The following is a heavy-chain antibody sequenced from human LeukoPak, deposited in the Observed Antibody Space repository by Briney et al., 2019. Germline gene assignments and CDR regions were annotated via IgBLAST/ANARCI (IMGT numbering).Heavy chain of an antibody. CDR1: GFSFTTYD. CDR2: LSGSGGYT. D-gene: IGHD6-19*01. CDR3: AKGWEYSSGFDY. Sequence: GGSLRLSCAASGFSFTTYDMSWVRQTPGEGLEWVSALSGSGGYTYYADSVKGRFTISRDNSNNTLYLQMNSLRAEDTAVYYCAKGWEYSSGFDYWGQGTLVTVSA. J-gene: IGHJ4*02. V-gene: IGHV3-23*01.